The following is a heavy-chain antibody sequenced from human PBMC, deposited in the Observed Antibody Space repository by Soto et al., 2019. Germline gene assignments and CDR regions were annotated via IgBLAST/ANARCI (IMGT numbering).Heavy chain of an antibody. CDR1: GGTFSSYT. Sequence: QVQLVQSGAEVKKPGSSVKVSCKASGGTFSSYTISWVRQAPGQGLEWMGRIIPILGIANYAQKCQGRVTITADKSTIKAYMDLRSLRSEDPAVYYCAQSQYCSGGSCYYASNEFDYWGQGPLVTVSS. CDR3: AQSQYCSGGSCYYASNEFDY. J-gene: IGHJ4*02. D-gene: IGHD2-15*01. CDR2: IIPILGIA. V-gene: IGHV1-69*02.